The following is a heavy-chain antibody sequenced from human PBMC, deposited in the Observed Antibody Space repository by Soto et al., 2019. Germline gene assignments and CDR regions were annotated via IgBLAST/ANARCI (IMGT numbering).Heavy chain of an antibody. CDR1: GFTFSSYW. J-gene: IGHJ4*02. CDR3: AKDPGYYDFWSAYSDF. V-gene: IGHV3-30*18. CDR2: IKSDGSNT. Sequence: GGSLRLSCAASGFTFSSYWMHWVRQAPGKGLEWVAVIKSDGSNTYYADSVKGRFTISRDNSNNTLYLQMNSLRAEDTAVYYCAKDPGYYDFWSAYSDFWGQGTLVTVSS. D-gene: IGHD3-3*01.